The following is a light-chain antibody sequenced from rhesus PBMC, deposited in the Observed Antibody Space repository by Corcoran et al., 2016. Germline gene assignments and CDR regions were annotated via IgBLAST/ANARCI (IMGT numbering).Light chain of an antibody. CDR1: QGISNW. V-gene: IGKV1-69*01. CDR2: RAS. J-gene: IGKJ2*01. CDR3: QQHDTSPYS. Sequence: DIQMTQSPSSLSASVGDRVTITCRASQGISNWLAWYQQKPGKAPKLLFYRASNLETGVPSRFSGSGSGTDFTLTISSLKPEDIATYYCQQHDTSPYSFGQGTKVEIK.